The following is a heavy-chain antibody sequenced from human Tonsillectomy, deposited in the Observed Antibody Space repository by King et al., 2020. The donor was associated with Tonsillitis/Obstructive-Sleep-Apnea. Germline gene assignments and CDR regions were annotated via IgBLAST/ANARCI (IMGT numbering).Heavy chain of an antibody. Sequence: VQLQESGPGLVKPSETLSLTCTVSGGSITTYYWSWIRQPPGKGLEWIGYTSYSGSTNYNPSLKSRVTMSVDTSKNQFSLKLTSVTAADTAVYYCARGYCSGGSYCSDYYYYMDVWGKGTTVTVSS. J-gene: IGHJ6*03. D-gene: IGHD2-15*01. CDR2: TSYSGST. CDR3: ARGYCSGGSYCSDYYYYMDV. V-gene: IGHV4-59*08. CDR1: GGSITTYY.